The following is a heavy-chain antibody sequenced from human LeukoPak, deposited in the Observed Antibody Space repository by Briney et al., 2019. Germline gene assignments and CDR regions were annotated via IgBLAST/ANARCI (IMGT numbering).Heavy chain of an antibody. V-gene: IGHV3-23*01. Sequence: PGGSLRLSRAASGFTFSSYAMSWVRQAPGKGLEWVSAISGSGGSTYYADSVKGRFTISRDNSKNTLYLQMNSLRAEDTAVYYCAREVGQWPRFDYWGQGTLVTVSS. CDR2: ISGSGGST. D-gene: IGHD5-12*01. CDR1: GFTFSSYA. J-gene: IGHJ4*02. CDR3: AREVGQWPRFDY.